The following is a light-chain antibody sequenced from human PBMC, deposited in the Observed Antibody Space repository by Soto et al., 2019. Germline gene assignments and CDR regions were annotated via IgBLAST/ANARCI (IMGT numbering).Light chain of an antibody. CDR3: QSYDSTLSARYV. CDR2: GNT. V-gene: IGLV1-40*01. J-gene: IGLJ1*01. CDR1: SSNIGAGYD. Sequence: QSVLTQPPSVSGAPGQRVTISCTGSSSNIGAGYDVHWYQQRPGTAPKLLIFGNTNRPSGVPDRSSGSKSGTSASLAITGLQAEDEGDYYCQSYDSTLSARYVFGTGTKVTVL.